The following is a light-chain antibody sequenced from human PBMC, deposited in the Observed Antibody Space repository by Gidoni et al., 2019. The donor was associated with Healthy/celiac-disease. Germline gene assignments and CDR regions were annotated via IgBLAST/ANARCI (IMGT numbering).Light chain of an antibody. V-gene: IGKV3-20*01. J-gene: IGKJ1*01. CDR2: GAS. Sequence: EIVLTQSPGTLSLSPGERATLSCRASQSVSSSYLAWYQQKPGQAPRLLIYGASNRATGIPDRFSGSGSGTDFTLTISRLEPEDFAVYYCQQYGSSPVTFXXXTKVEIK. CDR1: QSVSSSY. CDR3: QQYGSSPVT.